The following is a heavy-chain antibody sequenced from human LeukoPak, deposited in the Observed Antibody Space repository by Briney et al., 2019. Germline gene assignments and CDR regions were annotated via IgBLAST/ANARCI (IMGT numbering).Heavy chain of an antibody. V-gene: IGHV3-7*03. CDR2: IKEDGGVK. CDR3: AKDRLRFSY. D-gene: IGHD3-16*01. Sequence: GGSLRLSCAASGFTFSSSWMSWVRQAPGKGLEWVANIKEDGGVKYYVDSVKGRFTISRDNAKNSLSLQMSSLRAEDTAVYYCAKDRLRFSYWGQGTLVTVSS. J-gene: IGHJ4*02. CDR1: GFTFSSSW.